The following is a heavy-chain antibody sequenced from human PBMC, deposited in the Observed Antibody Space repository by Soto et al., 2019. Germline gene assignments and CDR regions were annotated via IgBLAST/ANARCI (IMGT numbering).Heavy chain of an antibody. CDR2: IYYSGST. J-gene: IGHJ2*01. CDR1: GGSISSGGYY. D-gene: IGHD3-3*01. CDR3: ARGPDSSHWYFDL. V-gene: IGHV4-31*03. Sequence: QVQLQESGPGLVKPSQTLSLTCTVSGGSISSGGYYWSWIRQHPGKGLEWIGYIYYSGSTYYNPSLKSRVTISVDPSKNQFPLKLSSVTAADTAVYYCARGPDSSHWYFDLWGRGTLVTVSS.